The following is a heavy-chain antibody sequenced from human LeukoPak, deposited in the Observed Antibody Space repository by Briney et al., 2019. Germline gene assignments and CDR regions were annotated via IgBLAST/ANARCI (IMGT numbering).Heavy chain of an antibody. CDR2: IWYDGSNK. J-gene: IGHJ4*02. Sequence: GRSLRLSCAASGFTFSSYGMHWVRQAPGKGLEWVAVIWYDGSNKYYADSVKGRFTIPRDNSKNTLYLQMNSLRAEDTAMYYCVRDSQTVYYYQPPDYWGQGTLVTVSA. CDR1: GFTFSSYG. V-gene: IGHV3-33*01. D-gene: IGHD3-10*01. CDR3: VRDSQTVYYYQPPDY.